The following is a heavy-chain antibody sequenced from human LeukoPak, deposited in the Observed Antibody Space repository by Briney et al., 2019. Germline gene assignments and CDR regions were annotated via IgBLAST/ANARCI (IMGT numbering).Heavy chain of an antibody. CDR1: GGSFSGYY. D-gene: IGHD1-26*01. CDR3: ARDPVEWELLLDY. Sequence: SETLSLTCAVYGGSFSGYYWSWIRQPPGKGLEWIGEINHSGSTNYNPSLKSRVTISVDTSKNQFSLKLSSVTAADTAVYYCARDPVEWELLLDYWGQGTLVTVSS. V-gene: IGHV4-34*01. J-gene: IGHJ4*02. CDR2: INHSGST.